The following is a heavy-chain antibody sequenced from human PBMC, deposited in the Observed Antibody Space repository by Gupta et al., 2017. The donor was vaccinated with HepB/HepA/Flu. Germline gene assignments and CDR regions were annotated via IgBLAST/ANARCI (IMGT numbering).Heavy chain of an antibody. CDR2: INPNSGGT. CDR1: GYTFPGYY. V-gene: IGHV1-2*04. CDR3: ARVSYYDSSGYLYGMDV. D-gene: IGHD3-22*01. Sequence: QVQLVQSGAEVKKPGASVKVSCKASGYTFPGYYMHWVRQAPGQGLEWMGWINPNSGGTNYAQKFQGWVTMTRDTSISTAYMELSRLRSDDTAVYYCARVSYYDSSGYLYGMDVWGQGTTVTVSS. J-gene: IGHJ6*02.